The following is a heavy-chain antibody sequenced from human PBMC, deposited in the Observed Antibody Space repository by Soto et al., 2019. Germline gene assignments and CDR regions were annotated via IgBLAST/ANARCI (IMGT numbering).Heavy chain of an antibody. CDR3: ARGSSWSYFDY. D-gene: IGHD6-13*01. CDR1: GYTFTSYA. CDR2: INTAKDTT. Sequence: QVQHVQSGAEVRRPGASVKVSCKASGYTFTSYAMHWVRQAPGQRLEWMGWINTAKDTTKYSQKFQGRVTITRDTSASIVYMEVSSLTSEDTAVYYCARGSSWSYFDYWGQGTLVTVSS. J-gene: IGHJ4*02. V-gene: IGHV1-3*04.